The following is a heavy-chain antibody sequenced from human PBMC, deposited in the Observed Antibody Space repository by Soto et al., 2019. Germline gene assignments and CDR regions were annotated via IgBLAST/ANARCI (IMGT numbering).Heavy chain of an antibody. CDR2: ISSSSSYI. D-gene: IGHD6-6*01. J-gene: IGHJ6*02. CDR3: ARGEDIAAHTHYYYYGMDV. Sequence: PGGSLRLSCAASGFTFNSYSMNWVRQAPGKGLEWVSSISSSSSYIYYADSVKGRFTISRDNAKNSLYLQMNSLRAEDTAVYYCARGEDIAAHTHYYYYGMDVWGQGTTVTVSS. V-gene: IGHV3-21*01. CDR1: GFTFNSYS.